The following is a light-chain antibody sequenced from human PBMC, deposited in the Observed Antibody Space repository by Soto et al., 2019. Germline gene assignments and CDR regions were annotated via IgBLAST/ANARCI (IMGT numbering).Light chain of an antibody. CDR2: DAS. J-gene: IGKJ2*01. Sequence: IQMTQSPTSLSTSVGDRVTITCQASQDIRNYLNWFQQKPGKAPKLLIYDASNLETGVPSRFSGSGSGTDFTFTISSLQPEDIATYYCQQYDNLPYTFGQGTKVESK. V-gene: IGKV1-33*01. CDR1: QDIRNY. CDR3: QQYDNLPYT.